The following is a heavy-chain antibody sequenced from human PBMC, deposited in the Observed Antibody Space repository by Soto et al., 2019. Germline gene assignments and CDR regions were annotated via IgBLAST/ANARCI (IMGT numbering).Heavy chain of an antibody. CDR1: GYTFTGYY. CDR2: INPNSGGT. CDR3: ARVNVVVVAATREYYFDY. J-gene: IGHJ4*02. D-gene: IGHD2-15*01. Sequence: ASVKVSCKASGYTFTGYYMHWVRQAPGQGLEWMGWINPNSGGTNYAQKFQGRVTMTRDTSISTAYMELSRLRFDDTAVYYCARVNVVVVAATREYYFDYWGQGTLVTVPS. V-gene: IGHV1-2*02.